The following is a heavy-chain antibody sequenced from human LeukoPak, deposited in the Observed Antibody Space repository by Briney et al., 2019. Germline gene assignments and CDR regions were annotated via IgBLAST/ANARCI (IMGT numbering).Heavy chain of an antibody. V-gene: IGHV4-4*07. D-gene: IGHD6-19*01. CDR3: ARDTPQSYSSGWYFNY. Sequence: SETLSLTCTVSGGSISSYYWSWIRQPAGKGLEWIGRIYTSGSTNYNPSLKSRVTMSVDTSKNQFSLKLSSVTAADTAVYYCARDTPQSYSSGWYFNYWGQGTLVTVSS. J-gene: IGHJ4*02. CDR2: IYTSGST. CDR1: GGSISSYY.